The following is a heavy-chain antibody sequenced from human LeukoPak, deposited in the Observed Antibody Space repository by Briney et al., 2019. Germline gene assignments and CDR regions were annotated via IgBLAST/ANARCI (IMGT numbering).Heavy chain of an antibody. CDR2: INHSGST. V-gene: IGHV4-34*01. CDR1: GGSFSGYY. Sequence: PSETLSLTCAVYGGSFSGYYWSWIRQPPGKGLEWIGEINHSGSTNYNPSLKSRVTISVDTSKNQFSLKLSSVTAADTAVYYCARAQRVYDYVWGSYRYYFDYWGQGTLVTVSS. J-gene: IGHJ4*02. CDR3: ARAQRVYDYVWGSYRYYFDY. D-gene: IGHD3-16*02.